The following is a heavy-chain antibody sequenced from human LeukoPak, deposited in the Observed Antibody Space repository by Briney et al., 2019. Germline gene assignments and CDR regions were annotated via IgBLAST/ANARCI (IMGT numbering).Heavy chain of an antibody. V-gene: IGHV3-53*01. J-gene: IGHJ3*02. Sequence: GGSLRLSCAASGFIVSTNYMSWVRKAPGKGLEWVSVIYSGGSTKYADSVKGRFTISRDIAKNTLYLQMNNLRAEDTAVYYCASFYYNSGYGAFDIWGQGTVVTVSS. CDR3: ASFYYNSGYGAFDI. D-gene: IGHD3-10*01. CDR1: GFIVSTNY. CDR2: IYSGGST.